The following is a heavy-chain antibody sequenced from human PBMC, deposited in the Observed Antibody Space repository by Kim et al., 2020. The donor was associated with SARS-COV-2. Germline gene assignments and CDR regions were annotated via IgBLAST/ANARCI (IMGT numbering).Heavy chain of an antibody. Sequence: SVKVSCKASGGTFSSYAISWVRQAPGQGLEWMGGIIPIFGTANYAQKFQGRVTITADESTSTAYMELSSLRSEDTAVNYCAREKGWYSGYEYYYYGKDVCGLEATVSVS. V-gene: IGHV1-69*13. CDR3: AREKGWYSGYEYYYYGKDV. D-gene: IGHD5-12*01. CDR2: IIPIFGTA. CDR1: GGTFSSYA. J-gene: IGHJ6*02.